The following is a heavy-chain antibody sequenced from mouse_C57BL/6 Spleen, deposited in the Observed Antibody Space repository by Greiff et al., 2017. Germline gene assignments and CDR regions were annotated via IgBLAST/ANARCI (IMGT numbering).Heavy chain of an antibody. J-gene: IGHJ2*01. CDR1: GYAFSSSW. Sequence: QVQLQQSGPELVKPGASVKISCKASGYAFSSSWMNWMNWIGRIYPGDGDTNYNGKFKGKATLTADKSSSTAYMQLSSLTSEDSAVYFCARGITTVVADYWGQGTTLTVSS. D-gene: IGHD1-1*01. V-gene: IGHV1-82*01. CDR2: IYPGDGDT. CDR3: ARGITTVVADY.